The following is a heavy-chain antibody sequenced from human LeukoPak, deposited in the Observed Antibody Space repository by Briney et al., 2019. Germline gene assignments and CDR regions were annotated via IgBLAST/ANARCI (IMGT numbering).Heavy chain of an antibody. CDR2: ISSSGSTI. J-gene: IGHJ4*02. Sequence: GGSLRLSWAASGFTFSDYYMSWIRQAPGKGLEWVSYISSSGSTIYYADSVKGRCTISRDNAKNSLYLQMNSLRAEDTAVYYCARDVRYYYGSGSPPLFDYWGQGTLVTVSS. V-gene: IGHV3-11*01. D-gene: IGHD3-10*01. CDR3: ARDVRYYYGSGSPPLFDY. CDR1: GFTFSDYY.